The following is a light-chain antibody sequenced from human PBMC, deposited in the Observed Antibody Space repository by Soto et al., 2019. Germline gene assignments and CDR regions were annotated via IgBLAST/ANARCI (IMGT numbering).Light chain of an antibody. J-gene: IGKJ5*01. CDR2: AAS. Sequence: DIQMTQSPSSLSASVGDRVTITCRASQSISFYLNWYQQKPGNAPKVLIYAASNLQTGVPSRFSGSGSGTDFTLTINSLQPEDFATYSCQQSYSTPNPFGHGTRLE. V-gene: IGKV1-39*01. CDR1: QSISFY. CDR3: QQSYSTPNP.